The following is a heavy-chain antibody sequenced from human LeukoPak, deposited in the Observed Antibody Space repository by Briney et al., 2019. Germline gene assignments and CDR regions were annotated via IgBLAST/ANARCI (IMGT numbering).Heavy chain of an antibody. Sequence: ASVKVSCKVSGHTLTELSMHWVRQAPGKGLEWMGGFDPEDGETIYAQKFQGSVTMTEDTSTDTAYMELSSLRSEDTAVYYCALPYCSSTSCGIDPWGQGTLVTVSS. CDR3: ALPYCSSTSCGIDP. J-gene: IGHJ5*02. V-gene: IGHV1-24*01. CDR1: GHTLTELS. CDR2: FDPEDGET. D-gene: IGHD2-2*01.